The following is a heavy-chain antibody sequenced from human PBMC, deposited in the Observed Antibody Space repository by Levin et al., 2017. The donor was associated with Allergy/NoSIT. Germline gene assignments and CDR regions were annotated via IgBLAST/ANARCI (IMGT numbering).Heavy chain of an antibody. V-gene: IGHV3-23*01. CDR3: ANSPSGYAGHYDYMDV. Sequence: GGSLRLSCAASGFTFSSFAMSWVRQAPGKGLEWVSAISGSGGSTYYADSVKGRFTISRDNSKNTLYLQMNSLRAEDTAVYYCANSPSGYAGHYDYMDVWGKGTTVTVSS. D-gene: IGHD5-12*01. CDR2: ISGSGGST. J-gene: IGHJ6*03. CDR1: GFTFSSFA.